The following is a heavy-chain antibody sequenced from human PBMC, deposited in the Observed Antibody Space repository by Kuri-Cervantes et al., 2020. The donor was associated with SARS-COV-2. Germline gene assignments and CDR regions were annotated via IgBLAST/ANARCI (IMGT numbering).Heavy chain of an antibody. Sequence: ASVKVSCKASGYSFTSYGISWVRQAPGQGLEWMGWISAYNGNTNYAQKLQGRVTMTTDTSTSTAYMELRSLRSDDTAVYYCARDYCSGGSCRDFDYWGQGTLVTVSP. CDR2: ISAYNGNT. V-gene: IGHV1-18*01. CDR3: ARDYCSGGSCRDFDY. D-gene: IGHD2-15*01. CDR1: GYSFTSYG. J-gene: IGHJ4*02.